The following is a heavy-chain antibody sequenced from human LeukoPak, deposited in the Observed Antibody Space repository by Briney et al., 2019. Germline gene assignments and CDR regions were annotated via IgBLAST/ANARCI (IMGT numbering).Heavy chain of an antibody. D-gene: IGHD6-13*01. CDR2: INHSGST. CDR1: GGSFSGYY. V-gene: IGHV4-34*01. CDR3: ARTWSWSNSDY. Sequence: SETLSLTCAVYGGSFSGYYWSWIRQPPGKGLEWIGEINHSGSTNYNPSLKSRVTISVDTSKNQFSLKLSSVTAADTAVYYCARTWSWSNSDYWGQGTLVTVSS. J-gene: IGHJ4*02.